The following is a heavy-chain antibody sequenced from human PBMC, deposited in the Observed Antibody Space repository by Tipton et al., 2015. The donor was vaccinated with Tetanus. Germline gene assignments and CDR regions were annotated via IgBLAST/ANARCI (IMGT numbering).Heavy chain of an antibody. D-gene: IGHD6-6*01. CDR1: GASISSSRRFD. CDR3: ARDQGGGRVVRLNWFDP. Sequence: TLSLTCTVSGASISSSRRFDCGWIRQPPGKGLEWIGTISYSGSTSYSPSLKSRVTMSVDTSRNQFSLNLRSVTAADTAVYYCARDQGGGRVVRLNWFDPWGQGTLVTVSS. V-gene: IGHV4-39*07. CDR2: ISYSGST. J-gene: IGHJ5*02.